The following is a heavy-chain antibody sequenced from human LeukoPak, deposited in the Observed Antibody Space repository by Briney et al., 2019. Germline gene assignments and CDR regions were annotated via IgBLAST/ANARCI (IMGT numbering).Heavy chain of an antibody. CDR3: ATATPPNWFDP. D-gene: IGHD2-15*01. Sequence: ASVKVSCKVSGYTFTDYYMHWVQQAPGKGLEWMGLVDPEDGETIYAEKFQGRVTITADTSTDTAYIELSSLRSEDTAVYYCATATPPNWFDPWGQGTLVTVSS. CDR2: VDPEDGET. CDR1: GYTFTDYY. V-gene: IGHV1-69-2*01. J-gene: IGHJ5*02.